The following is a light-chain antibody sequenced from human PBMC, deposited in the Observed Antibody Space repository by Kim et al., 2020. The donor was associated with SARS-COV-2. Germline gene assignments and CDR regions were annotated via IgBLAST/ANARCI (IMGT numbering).Light chain of an antibody. Sequence: QSVVTQPPSVSGAPGQRVTISCTGDDSNIGAGYDVHWYQQLPGTAPKLLIYAKTIRPSGVPDRFSGSTSGTSASLAITGLQAEDEADYYCQCYDSSLSDSLFGGGTQLTVL. J-gene: IGLJ3*02. CDR2: AKT. CDR1: DSNIGAGYD. CDR3: QCYDSSLSDSL. V-gene: IGLV1-40*02.